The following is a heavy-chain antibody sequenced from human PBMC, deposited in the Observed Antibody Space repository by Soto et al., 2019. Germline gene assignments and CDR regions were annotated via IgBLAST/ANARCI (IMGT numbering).Heavy chain of an antibody. V-gene: IGHV4-59*01. Sequence: PSETLSLTCTVSGGSISSYYWSWIRQPPGKGLEWIGYIYYSGSTNYNPSLKSRVTISVDTSKNQFSLKLSSVTAADTAVYYCALLWFGESKGGCWFDPWGQGTLVTAPQ. CDR3: ALLWFGESKGGCWFDP. D-gene: IGHD3-10*01. J-gene: IGHJ5*02. CDR2: IYYSGST. CDR1: GGSISSYY.